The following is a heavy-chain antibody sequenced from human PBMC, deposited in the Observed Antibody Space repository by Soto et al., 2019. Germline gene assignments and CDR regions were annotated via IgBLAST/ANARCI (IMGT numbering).Heavy chain of an antibody. V-gene: IGHV4-34*01. Sequence: QVQLQQWGAGLLKPSETLSLTCAVYGGSFSGYYWSWIRQPPGKGLEWIGEINHSGSTNYNPSLKRRVTISVDTSKNQFSLKLSSVTAADTAVYYCARGDIVVVVAATQSKKNNWFDPWGQGTLVTVSS. CDR1: GGSFSGYY. D-gene: IGHD2-15*01. CDR2: INHSGST. J-gene: IGHJ5*02. CDR3: ARGDIVVVVAATQSKKNNWFDP.